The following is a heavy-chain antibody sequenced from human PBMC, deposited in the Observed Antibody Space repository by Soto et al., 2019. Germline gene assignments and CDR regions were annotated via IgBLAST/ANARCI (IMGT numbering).Heavy chain of an antibody. V-gene: IGHV4-4*02. CDR2: IFHGGNI. J-gene: IGHJ4*02. CDR1: SGSISSTDW. D-gene: IGHD3-10*01. CDR3: TRLRFYDSGSPSS. Sequence: PSETLSLTCAVSSGSISSTDWWIWVRQPPGKGLEWIGEIFHGGNINYNPSLKRRVAISLDTSKIRLFLRLTSVTAADTAVYYCTRLRFYDSGSPSSWGQGTLVTVSS.